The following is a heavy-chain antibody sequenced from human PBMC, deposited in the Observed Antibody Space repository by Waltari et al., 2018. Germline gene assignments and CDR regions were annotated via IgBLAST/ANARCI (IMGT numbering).Heavy chain of an antibody. CDR3: ARGGPFGAAAGRDAFDI. D-gene: IGHD6-13*01. J-gene: IGHJ3*02. CDR2: ISYDGSNK. V-gene: IGHV3-30-3*01. CDR1: GFTFSSYA. Sequence: QVQLVESGGGVVQPGRSLRLSCAASGFTFSSYAMHWVRQAPGNGLEWVAVISYDGSNKYYADSVKGRFTISRDNSKNTLYLQMNSLRAEDTAVYYCARGGPFGAAAGRDAFDIWGQGTMVTVSS.